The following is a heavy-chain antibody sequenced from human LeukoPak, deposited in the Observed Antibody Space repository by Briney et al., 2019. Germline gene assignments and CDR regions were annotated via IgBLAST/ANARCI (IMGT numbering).Heavy chain of an antibody. J-gene: IGHJ4*02. CDR2: ISSSATYI. V-gene: IGHV3-21*01. CDR1: GLSFSNYA. Sequence: GGSLRLSCAASGLSFSNYAMNWVRQAPGKGLEWVSSISSSATYIYYADSVKGRVTISRDNAKNSVYLQMNSLRAEDTAVYYCATLVGLTPHWGQGTLVTVSS. D-gene: IGHD1-26*01. CDR3: ATLVGLTPH.